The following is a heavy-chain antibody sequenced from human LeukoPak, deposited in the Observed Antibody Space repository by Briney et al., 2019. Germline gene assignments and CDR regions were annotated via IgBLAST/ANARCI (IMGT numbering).Heavy chain of an antibody. CDR3: ARELSVVVVAATPGY. V-gene: IGHV3-33*08. Sequence: GGSLRLSCAASGFIFNTYVMSWVRQAPGKGLEWVAVIWYDGSNKYYADSVKGRFTISRDNSKNTLYLQMNSLRAEDTAVYYCARELSVVVVAATPGYWGQGTLVTVSS. J-gene: IGHJ4*02. CDR1: GFIFNTYV. CDR2: IWYDGSNK. D-gene: IGHD2-15*01.